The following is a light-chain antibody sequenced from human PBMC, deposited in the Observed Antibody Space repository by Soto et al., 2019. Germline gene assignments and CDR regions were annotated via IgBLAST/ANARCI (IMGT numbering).Light chain of an antibody. CDR1: SSNIGAGYD. J-gene: IGLJ2*01. CDR3: QSYDSGLSAVL. V-gene: IGLV1-40*01. Sequence: QSVLTQPPSVSGAPGQRVTISCTGSSSNIGAGYDVHWYQQLPETAPKLLIYGNTNRPSGVPDRFSGSKSGTSASLAITGLQAADEADYYCQSYDSGLSAVLFGGGTKLTVL. CDR2: GNT.